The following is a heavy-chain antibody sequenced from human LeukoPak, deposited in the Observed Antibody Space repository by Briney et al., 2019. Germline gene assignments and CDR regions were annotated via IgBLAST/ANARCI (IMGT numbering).Heavy chain of an antibody. V-gene: IGHV3-30*18. CDR2: ISHDETNK. CDR3: AKQGKVFYDSSGYYSDY. CDR1: GFTFSSYG. D-gene: IGHD3-22*01. Sequence: GGSLRLSCSASGFTFSSYGMHWVRQAPGKGLEWVAVISHDETNKFYADSVKGRFTISRDNSQNTLYLQMNSLRAEDTAVYYCAKQGKVFYDSSGYYSDYWGQGTLVTVSS. J-gene: IGHJ4*02.